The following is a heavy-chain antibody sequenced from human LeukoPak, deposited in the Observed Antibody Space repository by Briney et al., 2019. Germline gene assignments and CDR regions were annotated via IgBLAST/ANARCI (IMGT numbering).Heavy chain of an antibody. CDR1: GSTLEVFP. Sequence: QTGGSLRLSCAASGSTLEVFPMHGPRQPPGRARGGVSGIIWNRGRIGYADSVKGRFTISRDNAKNSLYLQMNSLRAEDTALYYCAKDITSYYYDSSGSLFDYWGQGTLVTVSS. CDR3: AKDITSYYYDSSGSLFDY. V-gene: IGHV3-9*01. CDR2: IIWNRGRI. D-gene: IGHD3-22*01. J-gene: IGHJ4*02.